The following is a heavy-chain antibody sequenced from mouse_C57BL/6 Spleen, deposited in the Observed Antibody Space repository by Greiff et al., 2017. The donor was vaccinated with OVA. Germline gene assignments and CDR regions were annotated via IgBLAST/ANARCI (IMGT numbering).Heavy chain of an antibody. D-gene: IGHD1-1*01. CDR3: ARAYYGSSLFDY. J-gene: IGHJ2*01. CDR2: INYDGSST. V-gene: IGHV5-16*01. Sequence: EVQVVESEGGLVQPGSSMKLSCTASGFTFSDYYMAWVRQVPEKGLEWVANINYDGSSTYYLDSLKSRFIISRDNAKNILYLQMSSLKSEDTATYYCARAYYGSSLFDYWGQGTTLTVSS. CDR1: GFTFSDYY.